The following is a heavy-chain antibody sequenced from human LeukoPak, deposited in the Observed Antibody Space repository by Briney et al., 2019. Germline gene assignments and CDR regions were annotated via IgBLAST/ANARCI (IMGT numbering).Heavy chain of an antibody. D-gene: IGHD3-3*01. V-gene: IGHV1-69*13. Sequence: SVTVSCKASGGTFSSYAISWVRQAPGQGLEWMGGIIPIFGTANYAQKFQGRVTITADESTSIAYMELSSLRSEDTAVYYCARAEKDQVRFLEWLRRPNYYYGMDVWGQGTTVTVSS. CDR2: IIPIFGTA. CDR1: GGTFSSYA. CDR3: ARAEKDQVRFLEWLRRPNYYYGMDV. J-gene: IGHJ6*02.